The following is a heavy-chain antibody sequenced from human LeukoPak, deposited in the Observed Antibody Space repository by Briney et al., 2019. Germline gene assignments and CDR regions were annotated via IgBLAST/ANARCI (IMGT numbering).Heavy chain of an antibody. D-gene: IGHD2-2*02. CDR1: GGSVSTSSFS. V-gene: IGHV4-61*01. CDR2: IHYSGNT. J-gene: IGHJ4*02. Sequence: SETLSLTCVVSGGSVSTSSFSWSWIRQPPGKGLEWIGHIHYSGNTNYNPPLKSRVTISVDTSKNQFSLKLSSVTAADTAVYYCARGRQGYCSSTSCYTWPFDYWGQGTLVTVSS. CDR3: ARGRQGYCSSTSCYTWPFDY.